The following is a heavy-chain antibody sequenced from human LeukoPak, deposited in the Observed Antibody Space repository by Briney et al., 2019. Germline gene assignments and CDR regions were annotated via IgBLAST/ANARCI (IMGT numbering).Heavy chain of an antibody. D-gene: IGHD1-14*01. CDR1: VASMTNYY. CDR3: ARQPGGTAAFDI. V-gene: IGHV4-59*08. CDR2: SHNSGET. J-gene: IGHJ3*02. Sequence: SETLSLTCTISVASMTNYYWSWIRQPPGKGLEGIAYSHNSGETKYNPSLKSRITISVDTSENQFSLKLSSVTAADTAVYYCARQPGGTAAFDIWGQGTTVTVSA.